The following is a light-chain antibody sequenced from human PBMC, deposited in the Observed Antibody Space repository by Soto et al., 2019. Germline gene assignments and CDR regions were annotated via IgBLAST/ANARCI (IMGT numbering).Light chain of an antibody. J-gene: IGKJ1*01. CDR2: MTS. Sequence: DIVMTQSPLSLPVTPGEPASISCRSNQSLLHRKGNNYLDWYLQKPGQSPHLLIYMTSYRASGVPDRFSGSGSGTDFTLKISRLEAEDVGVYYCMQALQTPWTFGQGTKVEIK. CDR3: MQALQTPWT. CDR1: QSLLHRKGNNY. V-gene: IGKV2-28*01.